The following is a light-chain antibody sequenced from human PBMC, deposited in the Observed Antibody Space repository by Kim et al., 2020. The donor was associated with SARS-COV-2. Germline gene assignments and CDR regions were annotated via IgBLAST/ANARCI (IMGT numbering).Light chain of an antibody. Sequence: GQWATTAGSGSSSKIGRNTVYGYQQQPGTAPKLLIYGNKQRPSGVPDRFSVSKSGTSASLAISGLQSEDEADYYCEAWEDSLNGYVFGTGTKVTVL. CDR3: EAWEDSLNGYV. V-gene: IGLV1-44*01. J-gene: IGLJ1*01. CDR1: SSKIGRNT. CDR2: GNK.